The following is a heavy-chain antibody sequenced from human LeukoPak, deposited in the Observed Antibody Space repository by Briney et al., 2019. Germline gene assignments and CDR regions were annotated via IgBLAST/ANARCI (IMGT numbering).Heavy chain of an antibody. CDR3: AGRIPAGIGDFDM. CDR1: GYTFTSYA. CDR2: ISADNGNT. Sequence: GASVKLSCTASGYTFTSYAISWVRQAPGQGLEWVAWISADNGNTDYAHRVQGRFTMTTDTSTSTAYLELSRLRSDDTAVYYCAGRIPAGIGDFDMWGQGTTVTVSS. D-gene: IGHD2-2*02. V-gene: IGHV1-18*01. J-gene: IGHJ3*02.